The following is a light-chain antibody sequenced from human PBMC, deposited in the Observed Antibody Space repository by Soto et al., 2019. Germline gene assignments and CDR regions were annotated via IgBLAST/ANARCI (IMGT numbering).Light chain of an antibody. J-gene: IGKJ5*01. CDR1: QSINNN. CDR2: GAS. Sequence: VLTQSPATLSVSPGERVTLSCRASQSINNNLAWYQQKRGQAPRLLIYGASSRATGFPDRFSGSGSGTDFTLTIARLQSEDFAVYYCQQYHNSPITFGQGTRLEIK. CDR3: QQYHNSPIT. V-gene: IGKV3-15*01.